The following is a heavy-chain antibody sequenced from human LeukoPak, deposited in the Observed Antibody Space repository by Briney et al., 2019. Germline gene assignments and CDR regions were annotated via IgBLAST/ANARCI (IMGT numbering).Heavy chain of an antibody. Sequence: GGSLRLSCAASGFTFSSYAKHWVRQAPGKGLEYVSAISSNGGSTYYANSVKGRFTISRENSKNALYLQMGSLRAEDMAVYYCARESTTVTTRKSYYFDYWGQGTLVTVSS. CDR3: ARESTTVTTRKSYYFDY. J-gene: IGHJ4*02. D-gene: IGHD4-17*01. V-gene: IGHV3-64*01. CDR2: ISSNGGST. CDR1: GFTFSSYA.